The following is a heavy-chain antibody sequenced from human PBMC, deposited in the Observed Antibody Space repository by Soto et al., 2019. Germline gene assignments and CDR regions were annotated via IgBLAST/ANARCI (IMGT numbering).Heavy chain of an antibody. CDR2: ISNDGINK. Sequence: PGESLKISCAASGFTFNTYGMHWVRQAPGKGLEWVAFISNDGINKYYADSVKGRFTISRDKSKSTLYLEMSSLRAEDTAVYYCEKSGGRYSGYVIDYWGQGTLVTVSS. D-gene: IGHD5-12*01. V-gene: IGHV3-30*18. CDR3: EKSGGRYSGYVIDY. J-gene: IGHJ4*02. CDR1: GFTFNTYG.